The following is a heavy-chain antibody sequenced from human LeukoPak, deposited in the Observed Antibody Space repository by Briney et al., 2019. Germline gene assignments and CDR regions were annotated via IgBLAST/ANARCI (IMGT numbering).Heavy chain of an antibody. D-gene: IGHD5-24*01. CDR3: ARGRDGYKPDAFDI. Sequence: ASVKVSCKASGYTFTSYGISWVRQAPGQGLGWRGWISAYNGNTNYAQKLQGRVTMTTDTSTSTAYMELRSLRSDDTAMYYCARGRDGYKPDAFDIWGQGTMVTVSS. CDR1: GYTFTSYG. V-gene: IGHV1-18*01. J-gene: IGHJ3*02. CDR2: ISAYNGNT.